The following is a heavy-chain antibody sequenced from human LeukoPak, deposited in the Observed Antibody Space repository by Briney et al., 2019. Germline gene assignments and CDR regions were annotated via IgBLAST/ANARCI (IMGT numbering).Heavy chain of an antibody. D-gene: IGHD3-9*01. CDR3: ARAAPYYDILTGYYHYYYYGMDV. J-gene: IGHJ6*02. CDR1: GFTVSSNY. Sequence: PGGSLRLSCAASGFTVSSNYMSWVRQAPGKGLEWVSVIYSGGSTYYADSVKGRFTISRDNSKNTLYLQMNSLRAEDTAVYYCARAAPYYDILTGYYHYYYYGMDVWGQGTTVTVSS. CDR2: IYSGGST. V-gene: IGHV3-66*01.